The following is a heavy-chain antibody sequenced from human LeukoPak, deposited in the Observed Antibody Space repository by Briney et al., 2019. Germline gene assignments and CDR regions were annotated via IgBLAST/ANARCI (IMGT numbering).Heavy chain of an antibody. Sequence: SETLSLTCTVSGGSISSYYWSWIRQPPGKGLEWIGYIYYSGSTNYNPSLKSRVTISVDTSKNQFSLKLSSATAADTAVYYCASTSSGYYLFDYWGQGTLVTVSS. V-gene: IGHV4-59*08. CDR3: ASTSSGYYLFDY. CDR2: IYYSGST. CDR1: GGSISSYY. J-gene: IGHJ4*02. D-gene: IGHD3-22*01.